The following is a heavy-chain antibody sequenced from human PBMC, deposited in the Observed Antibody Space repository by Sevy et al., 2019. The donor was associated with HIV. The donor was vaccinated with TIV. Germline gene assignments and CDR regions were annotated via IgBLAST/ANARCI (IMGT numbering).Heavy chain of an antibody. D-gene: IGHD1-26*01. J-gene: IGHJ3*02. Sequence: GGSLRLSCAASGFTFSSYSMNWVRQAPGKGLEWVSSISSSSSYIYYADSVKGRFTISRDNAKNSLYLQMNSLRAEETAVYYCARDPSGSYDNDAFDIWGQGTMVTVSS. CDR1: GFTFSSYS. V-gene: IGHV3-21*01. CDR2: ISSSSSYI. CDR3: ARDPSGSYDNDAFDI.